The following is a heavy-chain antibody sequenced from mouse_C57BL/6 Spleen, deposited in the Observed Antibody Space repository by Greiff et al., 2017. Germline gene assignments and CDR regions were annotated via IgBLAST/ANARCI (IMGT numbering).Heavy chain of an antibody. J-gene: IGHJ4*01. Sequence: QVQLQQPGAELVKPGASVKLSCKASGYTFTSYWMHWVKQRPGRGLEWIGRIDPNSGGTKYNEKFKSKATLTVDKPSSTAYMQLSSLTSEDSAVYYCAETAQATRDYAMDYWGQGTSVTVSS. CDR1: GYTFTSYW. CDR2: IDPNSGGT. CDR3: AETAQATRDYAMDY. D-gene: IGHD3-2*02. V-gene: IGHV1-72*01.